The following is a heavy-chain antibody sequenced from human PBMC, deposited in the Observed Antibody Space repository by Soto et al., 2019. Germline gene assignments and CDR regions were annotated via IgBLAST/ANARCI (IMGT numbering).Heavy chain of an antibody. CDR1: GFTFSSYG. Sequence: QVQLVESGGGVVQPGRSLRLSCAASGFTFSSYGMHWVRQAPGKGLEWVAVIWYDGSNTYYADSVKGRFTISRDNSKNTLYLQMNSLRAEDTAVYYCARDSRYYFDYWGQGTLVTVSS. CDR2: IWYDGSNT. J-gene: IGHJ4*02. V-gene: IGHV3-33*01. CDR3: ARDSRYYFDY.